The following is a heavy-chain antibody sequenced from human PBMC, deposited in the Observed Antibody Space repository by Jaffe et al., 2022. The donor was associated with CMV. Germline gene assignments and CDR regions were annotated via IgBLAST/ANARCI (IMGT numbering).Heavy chain of an antibody. CDR1: GFTFSSYG. D-gene: IGHD2-15*01. Sequence: QVQLVESGGGVVQPGRSLRLSCAASGFTFSSYGMHWVRQAPGKGLEWVAVIWYDGSNKYYADSVKGRFTISRDNSKNTLYLQMNSLRAEDTAVYYCARDPSRYCSGGSCYSGGMDVWGQGTTVTVSS. V-gene: IGHV3-33*01. J-gene: IGHJ6*02. CDR2: IWYDGSNK. CDR3: ARDPSRYCSGGSCYSGGMDV.